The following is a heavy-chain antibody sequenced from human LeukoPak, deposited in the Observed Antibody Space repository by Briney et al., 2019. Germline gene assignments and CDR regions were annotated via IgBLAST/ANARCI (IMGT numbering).Heavy chain of an antibody. CDR3: ARGGTFDY. J-gene: IGHJ4*02. D-gene: IGHD1-1*01. V-gene: IGHV3-21*01. CDR1: GFTFSSYS. Sequence: GGSLRLSCAASGFTFSSYSMNWVRQAPGKGLEWVSSISSDIYYADSVKGRFTISRDNAKNSLYLQMNSLRAEDTAVYYCARGGTFDYWGQGTLVTVSS. CDR2: ISSDI.